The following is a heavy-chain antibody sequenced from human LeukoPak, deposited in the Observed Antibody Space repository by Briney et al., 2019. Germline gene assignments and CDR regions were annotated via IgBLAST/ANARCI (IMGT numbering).Heavy chain of an antibody. J-gene: IGHJ5*02. CDR1: GGSISSYY. Sequence: SETLSLTCTVSGGSISSYYWSWIRQPAGQGLEWIGRIYTSGSTNYNPSLKSRVSMSVDMSKNQFSLKLSSVTAADTAVYYCAGGIAAAGMFRFDPWGQGTLVTVSS. D-gene: IGHD6-13*01. CDR3: AGGIAAAGMFRFDP. V-gene: IGHV4-4*07. CDR2: IYTSGST.